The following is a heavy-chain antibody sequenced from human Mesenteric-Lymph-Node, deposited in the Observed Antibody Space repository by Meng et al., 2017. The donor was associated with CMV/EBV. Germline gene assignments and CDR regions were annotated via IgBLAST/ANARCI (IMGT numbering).Heavy chain of an antibody. V-gene: IGHV3-21*01. CDR1: GFIFKSYS. Sequence: GGSLRLSCAASGFIFKSYSMNWVRQAPGKGLEWVSSISTRSSYIYYADSVQGRFTISRDNAKNSLYLQMNSLRAEDTAVYFCARHGPCYDFWSGPPTQIDYWGQGTLVTVSS. CDR3: ARHGPCYDFWSGPPTQIDY. D-gene: IGHD3-3*01. J-gene: IGHJ4*02. CDR2: ISTRSSYI.